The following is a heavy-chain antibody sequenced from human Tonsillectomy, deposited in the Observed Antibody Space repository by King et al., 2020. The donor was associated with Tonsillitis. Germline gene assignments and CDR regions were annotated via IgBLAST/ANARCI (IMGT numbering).Heavy chain of an antibody. Sequence: VQLQQWGAGLLKPSETLSLTCAVYGGSFSGNYWVWIRQPPGKGLEWIGDINDSGRTNYNPSLESRVSISVNTSKSQFSLKLTSLSAADTAVYYCARGPLSLDDWGQGSLVTVSS. CDR2: INDSGRT. CDR3: ARGPLSLDD. CDR1: GGSFSGNY. V-gene: IGHV4-34*01. J-gene: IGHJ4*02.